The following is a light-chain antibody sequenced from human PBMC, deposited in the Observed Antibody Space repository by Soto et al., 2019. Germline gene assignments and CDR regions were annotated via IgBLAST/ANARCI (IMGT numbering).Light chain of an antibody. CDR2: RDD. Sequence: QSVLTQPPSASGTPGQRVTISCSGSNSNIGTNAVYWFQHLPGLAPKVLIYRDDQRPSGVSDRFSGSKSGTSCSLAISGLRSEDEADYSCASWDDTLNAVVFGGGNKLTVL. J-gene: IGLJ3*02. CDR3: ASWDDTLNAVV. V-gene: IGLV1-47*01. CDR1: NSNIGTNA.